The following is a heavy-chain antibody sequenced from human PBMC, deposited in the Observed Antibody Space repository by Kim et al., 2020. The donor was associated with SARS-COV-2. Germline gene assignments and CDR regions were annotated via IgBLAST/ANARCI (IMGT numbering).Heavy chain of an antibody. CDR2: ISWDGGST. D-gene: IGHD2-2*02. J-gene: IGHJ6*02. V-gene: IGHV3-43*01. CDR3: AKDITAVPAAIRWAVPNYYYYYGMDV. Sequence: GGSLRLSCAASGFTFDDYTMHWVRQAPGKGLEWVSLISWDGGSTYYADSVKGRFTISRDNSKNSLYLQMNSLRTEDTALYYCAKDITAVPAAIRWAVPNYYYYYGMDVWGQGTTVTVSS. CDR1: GFTFDDYT.